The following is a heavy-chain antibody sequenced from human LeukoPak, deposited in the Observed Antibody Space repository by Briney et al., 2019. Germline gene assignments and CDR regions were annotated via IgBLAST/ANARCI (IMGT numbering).Heavy chain of an antibody. CDR3: TVTLPSTYYYGSGSAQSNPPYYYYGMDV. J-gene: IGHJ6*02. V-gene: IGHV3-73*01. D-gene: IGHD3-10*01. CDR2: IRSKANSYAT. CDR1: GVTFSGSA. Sequence: GGSLRLSCAASGVTFSGSAMHWVGQASGKGLEWVGRIRSKANSYATAYAASVKGRFTISRDDSRNTAYLQMNSLKTEDTAVYYCTVTLPSTYYYGSGSAQSNPPYYYYGMDVWGQGTTVTVSS.